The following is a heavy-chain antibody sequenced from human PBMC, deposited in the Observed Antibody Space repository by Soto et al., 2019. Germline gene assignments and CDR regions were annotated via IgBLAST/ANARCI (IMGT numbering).Heavy chain of an antibody. Sequence: KPSETLSLTCTVSGGSINSYYWSWIRQPPGKRLEWIGYIFYSGSTNYNPSFKSRVTISVDTSKNQFSLKLSSVTAADTAVYYCARLLSYYFDSRGTRDAFDIWGQGTMVTVSS. CDR2: IFYSGST. CDR1: GGSINSYY. CDR3: ARLLSYYFDSRGTRDAFDI. D-gene: IGHD3-22*01. V-gene: IGHV4-59*08. J-gene: IGHJ3*02.